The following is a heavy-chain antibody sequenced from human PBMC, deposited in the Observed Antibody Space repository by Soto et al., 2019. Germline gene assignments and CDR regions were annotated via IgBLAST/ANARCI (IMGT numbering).Heavy chain of an antibody. Sequence: KTSETLSLTCAVYGGSFSNYYWSWIRQPPGKGLEWIGNIYYTGSTNYNPSRKSRVTISVDTSKNQVSLKVTSVTAADTAVYFCARVGGYYGDYPNFDYWGQGTLVTVSS. CDR3: ARVGGYYGDYPNFDY. D-gene: IGHD4-17*01. CDR1: GGSFSNYY. J-gene: IGHJ4*02. CDR2: IYYTGST. V-gene: IGHV4-59*01.